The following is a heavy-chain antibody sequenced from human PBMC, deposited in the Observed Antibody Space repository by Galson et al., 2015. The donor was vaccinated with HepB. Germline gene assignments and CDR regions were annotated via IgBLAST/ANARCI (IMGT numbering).Heavy chain of an antibody. D-gene: IGHD2-15*01. V-gene: IGHV3-33*01. J-gene: IGHJ4*02. CDR1: GFTFSSYG. CDR2: IWYDGSNK. Sequence: SLRLSCAASGFTFSSYGMHWVRQAPGKGLEWVAVIWYDGSNKYYADSVKGRFTISRDNSKNTLYLQMNSLRAEDTAVYYCASGELGYCSGGSCYSYDYWGEGTLVTVSS. CDR3: ASGELGYCSGGSCYSYDY.